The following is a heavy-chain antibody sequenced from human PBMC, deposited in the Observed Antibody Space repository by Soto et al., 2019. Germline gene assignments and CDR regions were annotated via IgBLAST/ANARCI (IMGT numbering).Heavy chain of an antibody. Sequence: QVQLVQSGAEVKKPGASVRVSCKASGYSLTSYGISWVREAPGQGLEWMGWISGFDGDTYYAQKLQGRVTMTIDTSTNTAYMDLGSLRSDDTAVYYCASFDRLAFGNGMDLWGQGTTVTVSS. CDR1: GYSLTSYG. V-gene: IGHV1-18*01. CDR3: ASFDRLAFGNGMDL. J-gene: IGHJ6*02. CDR2: ISGFDGDT. D-gene: IGHD3-3*01.